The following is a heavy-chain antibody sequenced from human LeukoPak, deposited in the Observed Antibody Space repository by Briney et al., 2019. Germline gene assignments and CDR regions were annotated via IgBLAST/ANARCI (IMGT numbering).Heavy chain of an antibody. V-gene: IGHV3-7*01. J-gene: IGHJ4*02. CDR3: ARVSSLAVAGFFDY. D-gene: IGHD6-19*01. CDR1: GFTLSSYW. CDR2: IKQDGSEK. Sequence: GGSLRLSCAASGFTLSSYWMNWVRQAPGKGLEWVANIKQDGSEKDYVDSVKGRFTISRDNAKNSLYLQMNSLRAEDTAVYYCARVSSLAVAGFFDYWGQGSLVTVSS.